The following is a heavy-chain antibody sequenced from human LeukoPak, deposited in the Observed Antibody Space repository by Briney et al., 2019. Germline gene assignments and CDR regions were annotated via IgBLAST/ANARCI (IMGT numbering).Heavy chain of an antibody. CDR1: GASIRSGDYY. CDR2: IYDSGST. CDR3: ARECSWCSRHRAFDN. V-gene: IGHV4-30-4*01. J-gene: IGHJ3*02. D-gene: IGHD2-8*01. Sequence: PSQTLSLTCTVSGASIRSGDYYWSWIRQPPGKGLEWIGYIYDSGSTYYNPSLKSRITISVDTSENRFSLRLSSVTATDTAVYYRARECSWCSRHRAFDNWGQGTKVPVSS.